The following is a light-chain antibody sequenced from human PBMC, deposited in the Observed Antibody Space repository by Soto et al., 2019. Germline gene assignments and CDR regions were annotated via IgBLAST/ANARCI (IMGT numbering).Light chain of an antibody. Sequence: QSALTQPASVSGSPGQSITMSCTGTSSDVGSYDLVSWYQQHPGKAPKLMIYEVSKRPSGVSNRFSGSKSGNTASLTISGLQAEDEAEYYCCSYAGGSTLVFGGGTQLTVL. CDR2: EVS. V-gene: IGLV2-23*02. J-gene: IGLJ2*01. CDR1: SSDVGSYDL. CDR3: CSYAGGSTLV.